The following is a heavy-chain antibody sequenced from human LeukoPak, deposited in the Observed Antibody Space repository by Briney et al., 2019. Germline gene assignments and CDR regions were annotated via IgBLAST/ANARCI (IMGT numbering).Heavy chain of an antibody. CDR2: ISAYNGNT. CDR3: ARVPYCYGSGSNYYYYGMDV. V-gene: IGHV1-18*01. D-gene: IGHD3-10*01. CDR1: GYTFTSYG. Sequence: ASVKVSCKASGYTFTSYGISWVRQAPGQGLEWMGWISAYNGNTNYAQKLQGRVTMTTDTSTSTAYMELRSLRSDNTAVYYCARVPYCYGSGSNYYYYGMDVWGQGTTVTVSS. J-gene: IGHJ6*02.